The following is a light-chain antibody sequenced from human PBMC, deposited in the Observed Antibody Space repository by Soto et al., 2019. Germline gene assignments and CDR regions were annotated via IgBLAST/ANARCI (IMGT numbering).Light chain of an antibody. CDR1: SSDVGGYNY. CDR3: SSYTGSSTLV. J-gene: IGLJ3*02. CDR2: EVS. V-gene: IGLV2-14*01. Sequence: QSALTQPASVSGSPGQSITISCTGTSSDVGGYNYVSWYQQHPGKAPKLMIYEVSNRPSGVANRFSCSKSGNTASLTISGLQADDEADYYCSSYTGSSTLVFGGGTKLTVL.